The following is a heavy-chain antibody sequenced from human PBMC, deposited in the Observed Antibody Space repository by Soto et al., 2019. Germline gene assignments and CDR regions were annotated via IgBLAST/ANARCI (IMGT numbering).Heavy chain of an antibody. Sequence: QVQLVQSGAEVKKPGSSVKVSCKASGVTFSSYVLNWVRQAPGQGLEWMGGIIPISGTPNYAQNFQGRVRITAYKSTNTACMELSSLRPDETAVYYCAREKSRGFCSAASCFSQRYYYYGMDVWGQGTTVTVTS. J-gene: IGHJ6*02. D-gene: IGHD2-15*01. CDR2: IIPISGTP. CDR3: AREKSRGFCSAASCFSQRYYYYGMDV. V-gene: IGHV1-69*06. CDR1: GVTFSSYV.